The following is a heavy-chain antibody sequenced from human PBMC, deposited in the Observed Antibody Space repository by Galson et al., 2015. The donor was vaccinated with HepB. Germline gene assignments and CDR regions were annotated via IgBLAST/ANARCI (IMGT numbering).Heavy chain of an antibody. J-gene: IGHJ4*02. Sequence: SVKVSCKASGGTFSSYAISWVRQAPGQGLEWMGGIIPIFGTANYAQKFQGRVTITADESTSTAYMELSSLRSEDTAVYYCARVGAQARYCSGGSCYGDYFDYWGQGTLVTVSS. CDR2: IIPIFGTA. D-gene: IGHD2-15*01. CDR3: ARVGAQARYCSGGSCYGDYFDY. V-gene: IGHV1-69*13. CDR1: GGTFSSYA.